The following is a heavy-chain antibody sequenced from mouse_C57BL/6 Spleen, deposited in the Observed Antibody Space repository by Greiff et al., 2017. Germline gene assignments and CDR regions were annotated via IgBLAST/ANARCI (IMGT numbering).Heavy chain of an antibody. Sequence: QVQLQQPGTELVKPGASVKLSCKASGYTFTSYWMHWVKQRPGQGLEWIGNINPSNGGTNYNEKFKSKATLTVDKSSSTADLQLSSLTSEDSAVYYCAREGENGSSPGWFAYWGQGTLVTVSA. CDR2: INPSNGGT. D-gene: IGHD1-1*01. CDR3: AREGENGSSPGWFAY. V-gene: IGHV1-53*01. J-gene: IGHJ3*01. CDR1: GYTFTSYW.